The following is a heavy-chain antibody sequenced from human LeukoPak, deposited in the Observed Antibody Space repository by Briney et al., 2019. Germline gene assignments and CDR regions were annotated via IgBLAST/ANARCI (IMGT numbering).Heavy chain of an antibody. CDR1: GGSISSRSYY. CDR2: IYYSGST. Sequence: PSETLSLTCTVSGGSISSRSYYWGWLRHPPGKGLEWIGSIYYSGSTYYNPSLKSRVTISVDTSKSQFSLKLSSVTAADTAVYYCARQFPYCGGDCSNWFDPWGQGTLVTVSS. J-gene: IGHJ5*02. D-gene: IGHD2-21*02. CDR3: ARQFPYCGGDCSNWFDP. V-gene: IGHV4-39*01.